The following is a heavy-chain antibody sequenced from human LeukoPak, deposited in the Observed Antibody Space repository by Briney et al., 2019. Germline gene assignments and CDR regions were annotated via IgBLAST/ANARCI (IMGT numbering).Heavy chain of an antibody. CDR1: GGSFSGYY. CDR3: ARPEVLAAAGTDADY. V-gene: IGHV4-34*01. CDR2: INHSGST. D-gene: IGHD6-13*01. Sequence: PSETLSLTCAVYGGSFSGYYWSWIRQPPGKGLEWIGEINHSGSTNYNPSLKSRVTISVDTSKNQFSLKLSSVTAADTAVYYCARPEVLAAAGTDADYWGQGTLVTVSS. J-gene: IGHJ4*02.